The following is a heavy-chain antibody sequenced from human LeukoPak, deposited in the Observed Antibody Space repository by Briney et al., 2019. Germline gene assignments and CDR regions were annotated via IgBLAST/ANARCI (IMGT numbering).Heavy chain of an antibody. CDR2: ISSSSSTI. CDR1: GFTFSSYS. Sequence: GGSLRLSCAASGFTFSSYSMNWVRQAPGKGLEWVSYISSSSSTIYYADSVKGRFTISRDNAKNSLYLQMNSLRREDTAVYYCARGGKIALAGTRSPQYFQHWGQGTLVTVSS. D-gene: IGHD6-19*01. J-gene: IGHJ1*01. V-gene: IGHV3-48*01. CDR3: ARGGKIALAGTRSPQYFQH.